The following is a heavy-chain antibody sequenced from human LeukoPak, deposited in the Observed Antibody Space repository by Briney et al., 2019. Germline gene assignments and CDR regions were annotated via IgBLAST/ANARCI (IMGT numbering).Heavy chain of an antibody. J-gene: IGHJ4*02. V-gene: IGHV4-59*08. CDR1: GGSISSYH. D-gene: IGHD6-19*01. CDR3: ARHVAYSSGWFYFDY. CDR2: IYSSGST. Sequence: SETLSLTCTVSGGSISSYHWSWIRQPPGKGLEWIGIIYSSGSTDYNPSLKGRVTISVDTSWNQFSLKLTSMTAADTAVYYCARHVAYSSGWFYFDYWGQGSLVTVSS.